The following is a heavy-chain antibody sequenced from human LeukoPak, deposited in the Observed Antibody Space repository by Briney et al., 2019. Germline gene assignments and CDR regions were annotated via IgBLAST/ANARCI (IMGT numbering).Heavy chain of an antibody. V-gene: IGHV1-8*03. CDR3: ARAPMDTAMVTPYYFDY. CDR1: GYTFTSYD. D-gene: IGHD5-18*01. J-gene: IGHJ4*02. Sequence: GASVKVSCKASGYTFTSYDINWVRQATGQGLEWMGWMNPNSGNTGYAQKFQGRVTITRNTSISTAYMELSSLRPEDTAVYHCARAPMDTAMVTPYYFDYWGQGTLVTVSS. CDR2: MNPNSGNT.